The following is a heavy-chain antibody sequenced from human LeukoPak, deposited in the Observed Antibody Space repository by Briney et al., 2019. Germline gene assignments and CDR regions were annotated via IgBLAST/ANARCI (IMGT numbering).Heavy chain of an antibody. CDR2: IYSGGTT. J-gene: IGHJ4*02. CDR3: TREGPDSSGYSFDY. D-gene: IGHD3-22*01. V-gene: IGHV3-53*01. CDR1: GFTVSTNY. Sequence: GGSLRLSCAVSGFTVSTNYLSLVRQAPGKGLEWVSIIYSGGTTYYADSVKGRFTISRDNPKNTLYLQMNSLRAEDTALYYCTREGPDSSGYSFDYWGRGTLVTVSS.